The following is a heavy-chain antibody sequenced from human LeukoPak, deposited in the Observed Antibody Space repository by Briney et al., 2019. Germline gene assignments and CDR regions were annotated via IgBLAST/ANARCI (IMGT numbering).Heavy chain of an antibody. CDR1: GGSISSSSYY. CDR3: ARLVEQSGHFDY. CDR2: IYYSGST. Sequence: SETLSLTCTVSGGSISSSSYYWGWFRQPPGKGLEWIGSIYYSGSTYYSPSLKSRVTISVDTSENQFSLKLSSVTAADTAVYYCARLVEQSGHFDYWGQGTLVTVSS. J-gene: IGHJ4*02. D-gene: IGHD1/OR15-1a*01. V-gene: IGHV4-39*01.